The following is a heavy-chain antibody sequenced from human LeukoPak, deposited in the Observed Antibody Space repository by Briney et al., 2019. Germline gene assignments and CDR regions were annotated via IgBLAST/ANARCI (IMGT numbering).Heavy chain of an antibody. CDR1: GFTFSSYG. CDR2: ISYDGSNK. CDR3: AKDRAPAMVRGGESDY. J-gene: IGHJ4*02. V-gene: IGHV3-30*18. D-gene: IGHD3-10*01. Sequence: GGSLRLSCAASGFTFSSYGMHWVRQAPGKGLEWVAVISYDGSNKYYADSVKGRFTISRDNSKNTLYLQMNSLRAEDTAVYYCAKDRAPAMVRGGESDYWGQGTLVTVSS.